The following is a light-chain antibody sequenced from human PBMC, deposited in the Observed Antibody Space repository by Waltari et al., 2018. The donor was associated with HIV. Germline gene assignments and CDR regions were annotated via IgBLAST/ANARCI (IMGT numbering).Light chain of an antibody. V-gene: IGLV1-47*01. CDR2: RNN. J-gene: IGLJ2*01. CDR1: SSNIVSKY. CDR3: AAWDDTLSVL. Sequence: QSVLPQPPSASGTPGQRGTVHCSGSSSNIVSKYVCCYQKLPGSAPKLLIYRNNQRPSVVPDRFSGSKSGTSASLAISGLRSEDEADYYCAAWDDTLSVLFGGGTKLTVL.